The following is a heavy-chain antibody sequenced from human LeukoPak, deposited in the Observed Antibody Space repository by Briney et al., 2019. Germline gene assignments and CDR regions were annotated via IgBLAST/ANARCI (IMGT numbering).Heavy chain of an antibody. D-gene: IGHD3-3*01. V-gene: IGHV6-1*01. CDR3: ARDQRFLEWLPQYYYYYMDV. CDR1: GDSVCSNSAA. Sequence: SQTLSLTCAISGDSVCSNSAAWNWITQSPSRGLEWLVRTYYRSNYYNDYAVSVKSRITINPGTSKNQFSLQLNSVTPEDTAVYYCARDQRFLEWLPQYYYYYMDVWGKGTTVTVSS. CDR2: TYYRSNYYN. J-gene: IGHJ6*03.